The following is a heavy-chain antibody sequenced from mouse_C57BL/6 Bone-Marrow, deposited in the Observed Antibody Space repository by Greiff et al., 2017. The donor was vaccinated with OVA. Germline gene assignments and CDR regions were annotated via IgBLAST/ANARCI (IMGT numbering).Heavy chain of an antibody. CDR1: GYAFSSSW. CDR2: IYPGDGDT. D-gene: IGHD2-4*01. Sequence: QVQLQQSGPELVKPGASVKISCKASGYAFSSSWMNWVKQRPGKGLEWIGRIYPGDGDTNYNGKFKGKATLTADKSSSTAYMQLSSLTSEDSAVYFCARQDYDRAMDDWGQGTSVTVSS. J-gene: IGHJ4*01. V-gene: IGHV1-82*01. CDR3: ARQDYDRAMDD.